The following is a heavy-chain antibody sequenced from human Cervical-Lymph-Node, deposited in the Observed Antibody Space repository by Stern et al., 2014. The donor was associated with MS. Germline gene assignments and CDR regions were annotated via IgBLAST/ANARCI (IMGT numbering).Heavy chain of an antibody. V-gene: IGHV1-8*01. CDR1: GYTFTSYD. CDR2: MNPNSGNT. D-gene: IGHD2-2*02. Sequence: VQLVESGAEVKKPGASVKVSCKASGYTFTSYDINWVRQATGQGLEWMGWMNPNSGNTGYAQKFQGRVTMTRNTSISTAYMELSSLRSEDTAVYYCARGLTGYCSSTSCYMDGMDVWGQGTTVTVSS. CDR3: ARGLTGYCSSTSCYMDGMDV. J-gene: IGHJ6*02.